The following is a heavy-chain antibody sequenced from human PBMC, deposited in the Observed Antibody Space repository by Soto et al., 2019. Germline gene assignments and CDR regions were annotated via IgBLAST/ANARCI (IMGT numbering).Heavy chain of an antibody. D-gene: IGHD6-19*01. Sequence: GGSLRLSCAASGFTFSSYSMNWVRQAPGKGLEWVSSISSSSSYIYYADSVKGRFTISRDNAKNSLYLQMNSLRAEDTAVYYCARDVRTPEAGRPNWFAPWGQGTLVTVSS. V-gene: IGHV3-21*01. CDR2: ISSSSSYI. J-gene: IGHJ5*02. CDR1: GFTFSSYS. CDR3: ARDVRTPEAGRPNWFAP.